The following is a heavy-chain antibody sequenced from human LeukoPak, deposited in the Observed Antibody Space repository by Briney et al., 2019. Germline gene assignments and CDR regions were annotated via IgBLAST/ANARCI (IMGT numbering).Heavy chain of an antibody. D-gene: IGHD6-19*01. Sequence: GRSLSLSRAASGFTFDDYAMHWVRQAPGKGLEWVSGISWNSGSIGYADSVKGRFTISRDNAKNSLYLQMNSLRAEDTALYYCAKAGIAVAGTDVYFDYWGQGTLVTVSS. V-gene: IGHV3-9*01. J-gene: IGHJ4*02. CDR3: AKAGIAVAGTDVYFDY. CDR1: GFTFDDYA. CDR2: ISWNSGSI.